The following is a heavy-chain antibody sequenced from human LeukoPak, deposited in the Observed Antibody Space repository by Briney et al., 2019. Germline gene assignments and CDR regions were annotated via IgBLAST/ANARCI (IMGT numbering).Heavy chain of an antibody. CDR3: ARGGDPDLLGYCSGGSCYSR. D-gene: IGHD2-15*01. V-gene: IGHV1-18*01. J-gene: IGHJ4*02. CDR1: GYTFTSYG. CDR2: ISAYNGNT. Sequence: ASVKVSCKASGYTFTSYGISWVRQAPGQGLEWMGWISAYNGNTNYAQKLQGRVTMTTDTSTSTAYMELRSLRSDDTAVYYCARGGDPDLLGYCSGGSCYSRWGQGTLVTVSS.